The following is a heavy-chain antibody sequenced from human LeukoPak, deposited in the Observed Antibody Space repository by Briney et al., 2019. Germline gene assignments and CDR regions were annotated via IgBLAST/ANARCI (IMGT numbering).Heavy chain of an antibody. Sequence: GGSLRLSCAASGFTFTNYAMSWVRQAPGKGLEWVSGINGGGGGTYYADSVKGRFTISRDNSKNTVYLQMNSLRAEDTAVYYCAKGGSGYSSVWLGLWGQGTLVTVSS. J-gene: IGHJ4*02. CDR3: AKGGSGYSSVWLGL. D-gene: IGHD6-19*01. CDR1: GFTFTNYA. CDR2: INGGGGGT. V-gene: IGHV3-23*01.